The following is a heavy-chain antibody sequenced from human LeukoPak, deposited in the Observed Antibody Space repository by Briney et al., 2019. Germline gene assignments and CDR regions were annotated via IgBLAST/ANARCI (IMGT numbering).Heavy chain of an antibody. CDR1: GFTFGDYV. CDR2: IRSKPYGGTT. D-gene: IGHD2-15*01. V-gene: IGHV3-49*04. J-gene: IGHJ6*02. CDR3: TRTVLYGVDF. Sequence: PGGSLRLSCKTSGFTFGDYVMSWVRQAPGKGLEWVGFIRSKPYGGTTDYAASVKGRFTISRDDSKSIAYLQMNSLKTEDTAVYYCTRTVLYGVDFWGQGATVTVSS.